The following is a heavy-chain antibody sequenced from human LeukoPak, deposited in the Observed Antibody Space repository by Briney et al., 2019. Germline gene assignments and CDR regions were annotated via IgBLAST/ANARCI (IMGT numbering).Heavy chain of an antibody. J-gene: IGHJ6*04. CDR1: GRTFSSYA. D-gene: IGHD2-2*01. CDR3: ARYVVVGGPYYYYGMDV. Sequence: KPASVTVSCKASGRTFSSYAISCVRHAPGQVLEWMGWIIPIFATANYAQKFQGRVTITADESTSTAYMELSSLRSEDTAVYYCARYVVVGGPYYYYGMDVWGKGTTVTVSS. V-gene: IGHV1-69*13. CDR2: IIPIFATA.